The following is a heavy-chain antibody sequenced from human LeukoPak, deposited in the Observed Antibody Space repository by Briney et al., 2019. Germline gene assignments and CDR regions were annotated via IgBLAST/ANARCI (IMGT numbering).Heavy chain of an antibody. J-gene: IGHJ6*04. V-gene: IGHV3-23*01. Sequence: PGGSLRLSCAASGLTFSNYAMNWVRQALGKGLEWVSFISSSGGSTYYADSVKGRFIISRDNSKNTLYLQMNSLRAEDTAVYYCAKDRAPMDVWGKGTTVTVSS. CDR1: GLTFSNYA. CDR3: AKDRAPMDV. CDR2: ISSSGGST.